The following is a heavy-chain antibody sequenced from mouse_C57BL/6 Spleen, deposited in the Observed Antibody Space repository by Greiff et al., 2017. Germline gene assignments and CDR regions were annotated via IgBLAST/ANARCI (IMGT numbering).Heavy chain of an antibody. Sequence: QVQLKQSGAELMKPGASVKLSCKATGYTFTGYWIEWVKQRPGHGLEWIGEILPGSGSTNYNEKFKGKATFTADTSSNTAYMQLSSLTTEDSAIYYCDRCQTGTSNYYAKDDWGQGTSVTVSS. CDR2: ILPGSGST. CDR1: GYTFTGYW. V-gene: IGHV1-9*01. CDR3: DRCQTGTSNYYAKDD. D-gene: IGHD4-1*01. J-gene: IGHJ4*01.